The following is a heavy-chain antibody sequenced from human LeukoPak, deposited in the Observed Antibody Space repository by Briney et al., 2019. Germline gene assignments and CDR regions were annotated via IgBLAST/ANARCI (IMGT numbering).Heavy chain of an antibody. V-gene: IGHV3-23*01. Sequence: GGSLRLSCAASGFTFSSYAMSWVRQAPGKRLEWVSAISGSGGSTYYADSVKGRFTISRDNSKNTLYLQMNSLRAEDTAVYYCAKGPHPPGDYYDSSGYFDYWGQGTLVTVSS. CDR1: GFTFSSYA. J-gene: IGHJ4*02. CDR2: ISGSGGST. CDR3: AKGPHPPGDYYDSSGYFDY. D-gene: IGHD3-22*01.